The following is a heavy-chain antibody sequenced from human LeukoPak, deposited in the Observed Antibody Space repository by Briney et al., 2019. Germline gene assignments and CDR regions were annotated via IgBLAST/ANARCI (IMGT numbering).Heavy chain of an antibody. D-gene: IGHD1-26*01. CDR2: ISDRGGDT. CDR3: AKGGSYGPLDY. V-gene: IGHV3-23*01. CDR1: GFTFSNSA. Sequence: PGGSLRLSWAVAGFTFSNSAMTWVRRAPGKGLEWVAAISDRGGDTIYTGSVKDRFTISRDNSKNTLYLQMNSLRADDTAVYYCAKGGSYGPLDYWGQGTLVTASS. J-gene: IGHJ4*02.